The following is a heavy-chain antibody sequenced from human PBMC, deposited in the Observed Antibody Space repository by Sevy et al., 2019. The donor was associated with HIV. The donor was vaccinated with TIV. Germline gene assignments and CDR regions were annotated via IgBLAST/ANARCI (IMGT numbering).Heavy chain of an antibody. V-gene: IGHV3-74*01. CDR1: GFTFTNYW. Sequence: GESLKISCAASGFTFTNYWMHWVRQAPGKGLVWVSRVDNDGSGTNYADSVKGRLTISRDNAKNTVYLQMNSLRAEDTAVYYCTRDMYGIDYSGQGTLVTVSS. D-gene: IGHD2-8*01. CDR2: VDNDGSGT. J-gene: IGHJ4*02. CDR3: TRDMYGIDY.